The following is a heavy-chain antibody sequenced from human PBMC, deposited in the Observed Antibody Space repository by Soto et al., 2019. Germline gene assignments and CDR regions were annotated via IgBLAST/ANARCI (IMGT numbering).Heavy chain of an antibody. CDR3: ARVGGREIGGGSLDY. Sequence: QIQLVQSGAEVTKPGASVKFSCKASGYTFSSYGITWVRQAPGQGLEWMGWINPYNYNTTYEQKLQGRVTMTTDTSTSTAYMELRSLRSDDTAVYYGARVGGREIGGGSLDYWGQGTLVTVSS. J-gene: IGHJ4*02. V-gene: IGHV1-18*01. CDR2: INPYNYNT. D-gene: IGHD3-16*01. CDR1: GYTFSSYG.